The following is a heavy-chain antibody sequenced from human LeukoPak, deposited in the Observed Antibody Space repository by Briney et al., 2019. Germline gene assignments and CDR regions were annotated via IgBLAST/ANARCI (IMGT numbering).Heavy chain of an antibody. V-gene: IGHV3-23*01. Sequence: GGSLRLSCAASGFTFSSYAMSWVRQAPGKGLEWVSAISGSGGSTYYADSVKGRFTISRDNSKNTLYLQMNSLRAEDTAVYYCAKEGGILGYCSSTSCYFFDYWGQGTLVTVSS. CDR1: GFTFSSYA. CDR3: AKEGGILGYCSSTSCYFFDY. J-gene: IGHJ4*02. D-gene: IGHD2-2*01. CDR2: ISGSGGST.